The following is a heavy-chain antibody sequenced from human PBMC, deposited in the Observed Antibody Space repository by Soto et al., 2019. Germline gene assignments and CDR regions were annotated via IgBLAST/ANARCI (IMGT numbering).Heavy chain of an antibody. CDR3: ASHPRDNSGYWYYFDY. V-gene: IGHV3-21*01. Sequence: GGSLRLSCAASGFTFISYSMNWVLQAPGKGLEWVSSISSSSSYIYYADSVKGRFTISRDNAKNSLYLQMNSLRAEDTAVYYCASHPRDNSGYWYYFDYWGQGSLVTVSS. CDR1: GFTFISYS. J-gene: IGHJ4*01. CDR2: ISSSSSYI. D-gene: IGHD3-22*01.